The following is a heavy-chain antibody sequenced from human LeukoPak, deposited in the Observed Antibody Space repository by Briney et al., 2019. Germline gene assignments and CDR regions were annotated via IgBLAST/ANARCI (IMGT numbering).Heavy chain of an antibody. V-gene: IGHV4-61*02. J-gene: IGHJ5*02. CDR1: GGSISSGSYY. CDR2: IYTSGST. Sequence: SETLSLTCTVSGGSISSGSYYWSWIRQPAGKGLEWIGRIYTSGSTNYNPSLKSRVTISVDTSKNQFSLKLSSVTAADTAVYYCAREFRAAAAPFDPWGQGTLVTVSS. D-gene: IGHD6-13*01. CDR3: AREFRAAAAPFDP.